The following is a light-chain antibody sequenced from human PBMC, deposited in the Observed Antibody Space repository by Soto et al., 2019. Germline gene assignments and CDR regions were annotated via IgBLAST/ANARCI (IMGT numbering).Light chain of an antibody. CDR2: DAS. V-gene: IGKV3D-15*01. J-gene: IGKJ1*01. CDR3: QPYADSLWT. CDR1: QSVDND. Sequence: IVVTESAENQSGSPGDRATLSCRASQSVDNDLAWYQQKPGQPPRLLIYDASTRATGIPARFSGSGSGTDFTLTICRLEPEDFAVYYWQPYADSLWTSCQGTKVDI.